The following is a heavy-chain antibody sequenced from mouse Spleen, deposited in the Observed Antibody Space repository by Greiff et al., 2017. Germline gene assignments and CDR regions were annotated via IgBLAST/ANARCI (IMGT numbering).Heavy chain of an antibody. Sequence: DVHLVESGGGLVKPGGSLKLSCAASGFAFSSYDMSWVRQTPEKRLEWVATISSGGSYTYYPDSVKGRFTISRDNARNTLYLQMSSLRSEDTALYYCARHDEVVAPGFAYWGQGTLVTVSA. CDR2: ISSGGSYT. CDR3: ARHDEVVAPGFAY. CDR1: GFAFSSYD. D-gene: IGHD1-1*01. J-gene: IGHJ3*01. V-gene: IGHV5-9*02.